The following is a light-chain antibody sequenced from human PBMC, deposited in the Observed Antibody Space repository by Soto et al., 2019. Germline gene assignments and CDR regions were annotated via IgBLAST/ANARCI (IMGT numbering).Light chain of an antibody. J-gene: IGLJ2*01. CDR3: CSYTSSSTLV. Sequence: QSALTQPASVSGSPGQSITISCTGTSSDVGSYNYVSWYQQHPGKAPKLMISEVSNRPSGVSNRFSGSKSGNTASLTISGLQAEDEADYYCCSYTSSSTLVFGGGTKLTVL. V-gene: IGLV2-14*01. CDR1: SSDVGSYNY. CDR2: EVS.